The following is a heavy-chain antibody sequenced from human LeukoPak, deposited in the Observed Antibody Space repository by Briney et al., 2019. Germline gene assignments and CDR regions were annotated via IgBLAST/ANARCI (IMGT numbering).Heavy chain of an antibody. CDR3: ARAATVVTSPHAD. D-gene: IGHD4-23*01. J-gene: IGHJ4*02. CDR1: GYTFTSYG. CDR2: ISAYNGNT. Sequence: GASVTVSFKASGYTFTSYGSSWVRQAPGQRLEWMGWISAYNGNTNYAQKLQGRVTMTTDASTSTAYMELRSLRSDDTAVYYCARAATVVTSPHADWGQGTLVTVS. V-gene: IGHV1-18*01.